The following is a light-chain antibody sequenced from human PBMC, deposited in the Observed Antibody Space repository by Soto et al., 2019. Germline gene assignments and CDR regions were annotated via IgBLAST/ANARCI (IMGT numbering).Light chain of an antibody. CDR3: QQSGSSPTWT. J-gene: IGKJ1*01. Sequence: EIVLTQAPGTLSLSPGERATLSCRARQSVSSSYLAWYQQKPGQAPRLLIYGASSRATGIPDRFSGSGSGTDFTLTISRLEPEDFAVYYCQQSGSSPTWTFGQGTKVEIK. V-gene: IGKV3-20*01. CDR1: QSVSSSY. CDR2: GAS.